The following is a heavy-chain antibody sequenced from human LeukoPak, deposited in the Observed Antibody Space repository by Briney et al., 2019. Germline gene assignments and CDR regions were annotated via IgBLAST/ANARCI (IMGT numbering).Heavy chain of an antibody. V-gene: IGHV4-59*08. CDR3: ATARISHCSGGSCYPTHFDY. CDR1: GGSISSYY. D-gene: IGHD2-15*01. Sequence: PSETLSLTCTVSGGSISSYYWSWIRQPPGKGLEWIGYIYYSGSTNYNPSLKSRVTISVDTSKNQFSLKLSSVTAADTAVYYCATARISHCSGGSCYPTHFDYWGQGTLVNVSS. CDR2: IYYSGST. J-gene: IGHJ4*02.